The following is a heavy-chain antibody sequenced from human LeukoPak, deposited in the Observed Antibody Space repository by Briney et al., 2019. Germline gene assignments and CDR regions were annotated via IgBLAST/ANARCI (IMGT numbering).Heavy chain of an antibody. J-gene: IGHJ4*02. V-gene: IGHV1-69*05. Sequence: SVKVSCKASGRTFSSYAISWVRQAPGQGLEWMGGIIPIFGTANYAQKFQGRVTITTDESTSTAYMELSSLRSEDTAVYYCARDPYYYDSSGYYDYWGQGTLVTVSS. CDR2: IIPIFGTA. CDR1: GRTFSSYA. D-gene: IGHD3-22*01. CDR3: ARDPYYYDSSGYYDY.